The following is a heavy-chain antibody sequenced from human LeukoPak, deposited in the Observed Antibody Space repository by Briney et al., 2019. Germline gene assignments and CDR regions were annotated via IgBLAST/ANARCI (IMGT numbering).Heavy chain of an antibody. J-gene: IGHJ3*02. V-gene: IGHV3-21*01. CDR1: GFTFSSYS. CDR3: ARGDLYGSGSYLNAFDI. Sequence: PGGSLRLSCAASGFTFSSYSMNWVRQAPGKGLEWVSSISSSSSYIYYADSVKGRFTISRDNAKNSLYLQMNSLRAEDTAVYYCARGDLYGSGSYLNAFDIWGQGTMVTVSS. CDR2: ISSSSSYI. D-gene: IGHD3-10*01.